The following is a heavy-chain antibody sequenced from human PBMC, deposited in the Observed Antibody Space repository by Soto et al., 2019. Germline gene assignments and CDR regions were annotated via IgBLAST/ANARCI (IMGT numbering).Heavy chain of an antibody. J-gene: IGHJ6*02. CDR3: ARGSGYSNYYYYGMDV. D-gene: IGHD3-22*01. CDR2: IYHSGST. CDR1: GGSISSYNW. V-gene: IGHV4-4*02. Sequence: NPSETLSLTCAVSGGSISSYNWWSWVRQPPGKGLEWIGEIYHSGSTNYNPSLKSRVRISVDKSKHQFSLKLTSVTAADTAVYYCARGSGYSNYYYYGMDVWGQGTTVTVSS.